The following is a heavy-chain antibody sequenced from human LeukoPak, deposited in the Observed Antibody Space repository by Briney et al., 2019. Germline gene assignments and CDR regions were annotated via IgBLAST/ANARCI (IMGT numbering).Heavy chain of an antibody. Sequence: SETLSLTCTVSGGSINSYYWSWIRQPPGKGLEWIGYIYYSGSTNYNPSLKSRVTISVDTSKNQFSLKLSSVTAADTAVYYCARASGEDWFDPWGQGTLVTVSS. J-gene: IGHJ5*02. CDR3: ARASGEDWFDP. D-gene: IGHD4-17*01. V-gene: IGHV4-59*01. CDR1: GGSINSYY. CDR2: IYYSGST.